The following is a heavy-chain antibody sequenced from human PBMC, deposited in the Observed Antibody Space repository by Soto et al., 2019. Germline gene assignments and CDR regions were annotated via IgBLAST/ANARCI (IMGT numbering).Heavy chain of an antibody. V-gene: IGHV4-34*01. CDR3: ARLWAAAGVLTDYYYYGMDV. Sequence: SETLSLTCAVYGGSFSGYYWSWIRQPPGKGLEWIGEINHSGSTNYNPSLKSRVTISVDASKNQFSLKLSSVTAADTAVYYCARLWAAAGVLTDYYYYGMDVWGQGTTVTVSS. CDR1: GGSFSGYY. J-gene: IGHJ6*02. D-gene: IGHD6-13*01. CDR2: INHSGST.